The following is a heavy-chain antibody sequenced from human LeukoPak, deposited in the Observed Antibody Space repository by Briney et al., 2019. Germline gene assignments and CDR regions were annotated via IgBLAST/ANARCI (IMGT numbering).Heavy chain of an antibody. D-gene: IGHD2-2*01. Sequence: SETLSLTCAVYGGSFSGYYWSWIRQPPGKGLEWIGEINHSGSTNYNPSLKSRVTISVDTSKNQFSLKLSSVTAADTAVYYCASSIVGDIVVVPAATNWFDPWGQGTLVTVSS. J-gene: IGHJ5*02. CDR3: ASSIVGDIVVVPAATNWFDP. CDR2: INHSGST. V-gene: IGHV4-34*01. CDR1: GGSFSGYY.